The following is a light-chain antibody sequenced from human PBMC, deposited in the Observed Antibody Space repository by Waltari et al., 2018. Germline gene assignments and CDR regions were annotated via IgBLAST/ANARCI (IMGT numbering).Light chain of an antibody. CDR3: QQYGSSVYT. Sequence: EIVLTQSPGTLSLSPGERATLSCRASQSVSSSYLAWYQQKPGQPPRLLIYAASSRAPGIPDRFSGSGSGTDFTLTIGRLEPEDFAVYYCQQYGSSVYTFGQGTKLEIK. CDR1: QSVSSSY. J-gene: IGKJ2*01. CDR2: AAS. V-gene: IGKV3-20*01.